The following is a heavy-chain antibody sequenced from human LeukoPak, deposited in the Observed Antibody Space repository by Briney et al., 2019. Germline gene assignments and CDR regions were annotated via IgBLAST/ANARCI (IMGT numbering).Heavy chain of an antibody. D-gene: IGHD1-1*01. V-gene: IGHV4-59*01. CDR1: GASISTYS. J-gene: IGHJ3*02. CDR3: AIMNTVWNAFDI. Sequence: PSETLSLTCTVSGASISTYSWSWIRQSPGKGLECIGYTYYSGSTNYNPSLKSRVTMSVDTSKNQFSLKLSSVTAADTAVYYCAIMNTVWNAFDIWGQGTMVTVSS. CDR2: TYYSGST.